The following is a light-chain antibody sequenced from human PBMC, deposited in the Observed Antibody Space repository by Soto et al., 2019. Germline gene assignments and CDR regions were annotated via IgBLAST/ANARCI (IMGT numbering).Light chain of an antibody. CDR2: GAT. CDR3: QQSYSTPPIT. CDR1: ERISTY. Sequence: IQRTQSPSSLSASVGERVSISRRGCERISTYLNWYQPKPGKAPQLLIYGATTLQSGVPSRFSRSGSGTDFTLHISNLQPEDFATYFCQQSYSTPPITVGPGTRLEIK. J-gene: IGKJ5*01. V-gene: IGKV1-39*01.